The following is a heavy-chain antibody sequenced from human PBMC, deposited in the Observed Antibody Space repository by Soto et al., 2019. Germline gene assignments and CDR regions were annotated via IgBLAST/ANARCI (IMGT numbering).Heavy chain of an antibody. CDR2: IYWNDDK. CDR1: GFSLSTSGVG. Sequence: QITLKESGPTLVKPTQTLTLACTFSGFSLSTSGVGVGWIRQPPGKALEWLALIYWNDDKRYSPSLKSRLTITKDTSKNQVVLTMTNMDPVDTATYYCAHLPAGDWFDPWGQGTLVTVSS. CDR3: AHLPAGDWFDP. V-gene: IGHV2-5*01. J-gene: IGHJ5*02.